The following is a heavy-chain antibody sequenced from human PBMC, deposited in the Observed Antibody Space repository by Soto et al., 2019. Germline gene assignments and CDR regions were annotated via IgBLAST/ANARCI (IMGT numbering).Heavy chain of an antibody. CDR1: GFAFNNYA. CDR3: ARLQTSLGVEY. V-gene: IGHV3-30*04. CDR2: ISSDGRNT. D-gene: IGHD7-27*01. J-gene: IGHJ4*02. Sequence: QVRLVESGGGVVQPGRSLRVSCLVSGFAFNNYAFNWVRQAPGKGLEWVAMISSDGRNTKYADSVKDRFTVSRDNSQSTLCLQMNSLRSEDTAISYCARLQTSLGVEYWGQGTLVTVSS.